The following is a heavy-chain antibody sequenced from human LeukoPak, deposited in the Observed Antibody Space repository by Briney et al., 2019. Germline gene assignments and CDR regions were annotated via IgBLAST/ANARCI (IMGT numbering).Heavy chain of an antibody. CDR3: AMGSGENWFDP. CDR2: IIPIFGTA. CDR1: GGTFSSYA. D-gene: IGHD3-10*01. V-gene: IGHV1-69*05. J-gene: IGHJ5*02. Sequence: EASVKVSCKASGGTFSSYAICWVRQAPGQGLEWMGRIIPIFGTANYAQKFQGRVTITTDESTSTAYMELSSLRSEDTAVYYCAMGSGENWFDPWGQGTLVTVSS.